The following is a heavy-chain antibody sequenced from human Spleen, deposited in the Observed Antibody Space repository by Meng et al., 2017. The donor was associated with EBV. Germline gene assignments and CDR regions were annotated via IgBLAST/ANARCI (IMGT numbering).Heavy chain of an antibody. CDR3: ASESGRGFTPDY. V-gene: IGHV1-69*13. D-gene: IGHD3-10*01. J-gene: IGHJ4*02. CDR1: GYTFCGFG. Sequence: QVQLVQSGAELKRPGASVKVSCKASGYTFCGFGITWVRQAPGQGLEWMGGLIPMSDAPHYAQKFQGRVTITADESTSTHYMHLSGLTSDDTAVYYCASESGRGFTPDYWGQGTLVTVSS. CDR2: LIPMSDAP.